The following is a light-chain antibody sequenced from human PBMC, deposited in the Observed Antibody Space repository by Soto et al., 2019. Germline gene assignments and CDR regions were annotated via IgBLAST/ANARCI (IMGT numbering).Light chain of an antibody. V-gene: IGLV2-14*01. CDR1: SSDVGGYDF. CDR2: EVT. J-gene: IGLJ1*01. CDR3: SSYTSTSSPV. Sequence: QSVLTQPASVSGSPGQSITISCTGTSSDVGGYDFVSWYRQYPGQAPKILIYEVTHRPSGVPDRFSGSKSGNTASLSISGLQADDEADYYCSSYTSTSSPVFGPGTKLTVL.